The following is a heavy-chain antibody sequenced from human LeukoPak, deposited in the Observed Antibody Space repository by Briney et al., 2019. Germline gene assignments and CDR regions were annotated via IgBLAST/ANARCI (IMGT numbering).Heavy chain of an antibody. D-gene: IGHD2-2*01. Sequence: SETLSLTCTVSGGSISSGSYYWSWIRQPAGKGLNWIERIYTSGSTNYSPSLKSRVTISVDTSKNQFSLKLSSVTAADTAVYYCARALPAALVSRWFDPWGQGTLVTVSS. CDR3: ARALPAALVSRWFDP. CDR1: GGSISSGSYY. V-gene: IGHV4-61*02. CDR2: IYTSGST. J-gene: IGHJ5*02.